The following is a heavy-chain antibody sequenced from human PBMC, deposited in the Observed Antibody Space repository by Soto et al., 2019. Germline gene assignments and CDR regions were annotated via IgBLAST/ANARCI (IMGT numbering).Heavy chain of an antibody. CDR2: ISSSSSYI. V-gene: IGHV3-21*01. J-gene: IGHJ6*02. CDR1: GFTFSSYS. CDR3: ARDLTMVRARTYYYYGMDV. D-gene: IGHD3-10*01. Sequence: EVQLVESGGGLVKPGGSLRLSCAASGFTFSSYSMNWVRQAPGKGLEWVSSISSSSSYIYYADSVKGRFTISRDNAKNSLYRQMNSLRAEDTAVYYCARDLTMVRARTYYYYGMDVWGQGTTVTVSS.